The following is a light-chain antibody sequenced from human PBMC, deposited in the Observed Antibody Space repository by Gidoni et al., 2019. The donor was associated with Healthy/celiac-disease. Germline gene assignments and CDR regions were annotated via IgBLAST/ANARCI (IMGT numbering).Light chain of an antibody. V-gene: IGLV1-47*01. CDR3: AAWDDSLSGRV. CDR2: RNN. Sequence: QSVLTQPPSASGTPGQRLTISCSGSSSNIGSNYVYWYQQLPGTAPKLLIYRNNQRPSGVPDRFSGSKSGTSASLAISGLRSEDEADYYCAAWDDSLSGRVFGGGTKLPAL. J-gene: IGLJ3*02. CDR1: SSNIGSNY.